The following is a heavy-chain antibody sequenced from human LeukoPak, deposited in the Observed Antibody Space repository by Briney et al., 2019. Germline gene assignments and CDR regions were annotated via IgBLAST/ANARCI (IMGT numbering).Heavy chain of an antibody. J-gene: IGHJ6*02. CDR3: ARDTSRIYYYYGMDV. CDR2: IYSGGST. V-gene: IGHV3-66*01. CDR1: GFTVSSNY. Sequence: GGSLRLSCAASGFTVSSNYMSWVRQAPGKGLEGVSVIYSGGSTYYADSVKGRFTISRDNSKNTLYLQMNSLRAEDTAVYYCARDTSRIYYYYGMDVWGQGTTVTVSS.